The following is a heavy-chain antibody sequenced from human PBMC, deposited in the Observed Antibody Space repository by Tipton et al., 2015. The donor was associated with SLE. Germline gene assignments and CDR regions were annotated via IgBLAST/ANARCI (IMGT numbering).Heavy chain of an antibody. CDR1: GGSISSYY. J-gene: IGHJ4*02. Sequence: TLSLTCTVSGGSISSYYWSWIRQPPGKGLEWIGYIHHSGSTNYNPSLQSRVTISVDTAKNQFSLKLTSVTAADTAVYYCARLGYNYDSDVYYGPIPVGYWGQGTLVTVSS. CDR3: ARLGYNYDSDVYYGPIPVGY. D-gene: IGHD3-22*01. V-gene: IGHV4-59*08. CDR2: IHHSGST.